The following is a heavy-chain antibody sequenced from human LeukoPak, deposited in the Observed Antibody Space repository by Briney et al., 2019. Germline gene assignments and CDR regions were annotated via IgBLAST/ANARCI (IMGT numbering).Heavy chain of an antibody. J-gene: IGHJ3*02. D-gene: IGHD6-13*01. CDR2: INGGGSST. V-gene: IGHV3-74*01. Sequence: GGSLRLSCAASGFTFSNSWMHWVRQAPGKGLVWVSRINGGGSSTDYADSVKGRFTISRDNAKNTLYLEMNSLRAEDTAVYYCARGSSSWHGTFDIWGQGTMVTVSS. CDR1: GFTFSNSW. CDR3: ARGSSSWHGTFDI.